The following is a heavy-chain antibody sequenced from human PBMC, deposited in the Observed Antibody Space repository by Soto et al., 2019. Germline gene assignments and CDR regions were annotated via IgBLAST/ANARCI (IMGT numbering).Heavy chain of an antibody. V-gene: IGHV4-39*01. D-gene: IGHD6-19*01. CDR3: ARRESGWYSWGYYFDY. J-gene: IGHJ4*02. CDR1: GGSISSSSYY. CDR2: IYYSGST. Sequence: PSETLSLTCTVSGGSISSSSYYWGWIRQPPGKGLEWIGSIYYSGSTYYNPSLKSRVTISVDTSKNQFSLKLSSVTAADTAVYYCARRESGWYSWGYYFDYWGQGTLVTVS.